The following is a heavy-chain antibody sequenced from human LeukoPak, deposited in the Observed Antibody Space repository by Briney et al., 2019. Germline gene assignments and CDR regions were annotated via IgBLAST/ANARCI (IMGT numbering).Heavy chain of an antibody. CDR2: ISSSGSTI. J-gene: IGHJ4*02. D-gene: IGHD2-2*01. CDR1: GFTFSDYY. CDR3: ARVGYCSSTSCCDLDY. V-gene: IGHV3-11*01. Sequence: GGSLRLSCAASGFTFSDYYMSWIRQAPGKGLERVSYISSSGSTIYYADSVKGRFTISRDNAKNSLYLQMNSLRAEDTAVYYCARVGYCSSTSCCDLDYWGQGTLVTVSS.